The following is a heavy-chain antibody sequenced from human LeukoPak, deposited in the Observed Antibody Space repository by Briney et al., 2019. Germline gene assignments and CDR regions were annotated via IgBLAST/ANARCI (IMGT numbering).Heavy chain of an antibody. V-gene: IGHV4-38-2*02. CDR1: GSSISRAYY. D-gene: IGHD6-13*01. CDR3: ARWSSSWYGNWFDP. CDR2: IYYSGST. J-gene: IGHJ5*02. Sequence: SETLSLTCTVSGSSISRAYYWGWIRQSPGKGLEWIGSIYYSGSTYYNPSLKSRVTISVDTSKNQFSLKLNSVTAADTAVYYCARWSSSWYGNWFDPWGQGTLVTVSS.